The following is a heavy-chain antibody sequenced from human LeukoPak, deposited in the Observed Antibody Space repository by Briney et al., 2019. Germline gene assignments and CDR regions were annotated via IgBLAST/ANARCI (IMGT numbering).Heavy chain of an antibody. V-gene: IGHV3-74*01. CDR3: ARVSVATTPPFDY. CDR2: INSDGSST. Sequence: GGSLRLSCAASGFIFSSYWMHWVRQAPGKELVWVSRINSDGSSTSYAEFVKGRFTISRDNAKNTLYLQMNSLRAEDTALYYCARVSVATTPPFDYWGQGTLVTVSS. J-gene: IGHJ4*02. CDR1: GFIFSSYW. D-gene: IGHD2-15*01.